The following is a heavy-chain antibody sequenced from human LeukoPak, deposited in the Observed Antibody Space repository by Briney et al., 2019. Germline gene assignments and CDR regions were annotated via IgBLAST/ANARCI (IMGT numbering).Heavy chain of an antibody. V-gene: IGHV1-2*06. CDR3: EREENCSGGSCYYY. D-gene: IGHD2-15*01. CDR1: GYTFTDYY. J-gene: IGHJ4*02. Sequence: ASVKVSCKTSGYTFTDYYMHWVRQAPGQGLEWMGRINPNSGDTNYAQKFQRRVTMTRDTSISAAYMELSRLTSDDTAVYYCEREENCSGGSCYYYWGQGTLVTVSS. CDR2: INPNSGDT.